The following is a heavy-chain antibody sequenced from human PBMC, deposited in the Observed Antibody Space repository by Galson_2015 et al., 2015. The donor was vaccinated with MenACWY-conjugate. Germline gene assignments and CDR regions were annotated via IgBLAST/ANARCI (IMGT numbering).Heavy chain of an antibody. Sequence: CAIPGDSVSSNSAAWNWIRQSPSRGFEWLGRTYYRSQWHYDYAVSVKGRMTINPDTSKNEISLQLHSVTPEDTAVYYCAREGSSRYHSDYFCCASWGQGTLVTVSS. CDR3: AREGSSRYHSDYFCCAS. D-gene: IGHD3-22*01. V-gene: IGHV6-1*01. J-gene: IGHJ5*02. CDR2: TYYRSQWHY. CDR1: GDSVSSNSAA.